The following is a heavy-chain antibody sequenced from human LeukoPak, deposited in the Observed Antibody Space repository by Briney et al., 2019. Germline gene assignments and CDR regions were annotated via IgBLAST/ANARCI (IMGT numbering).Heavy chain of an antibody. CDR1: ESIVSSNY. J-gene: IGHJ4*02. CDR2: ISDSGGST. CDR3: AKDRGWFLDY. V-gene: IGHV3-23*01. Sequence: AGGSLRLSCAASESIVSSNYMSWVRQAPGKGLEWVSAISDSGGSTYYADSVKGRFTISRDNSKNTLYLQMNSLRAEDTAVYYCAKDRGWFLDYWGQGTLVTVSS. D-gene: IGHD6-19*01.